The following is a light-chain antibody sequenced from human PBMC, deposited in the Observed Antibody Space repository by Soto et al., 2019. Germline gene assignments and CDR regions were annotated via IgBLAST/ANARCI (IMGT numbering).Light chain of an antibody. CDR1: SNDFGANNY. Sequence: QSALTQPASVSGSPGQSITISCTGTSNDFGANNYVSWHQHHPGKAPKILIYEAANRPSGVSHRFSGSKSGNTASLTISGLQAEDEADYFCTSYTSTTTLVFGGGTKLTVL. CDR2: EAA. V-gene: IGLV2-14*01. CDR3: TSYTSTTTLV. J-gene: IGLJ2*01.